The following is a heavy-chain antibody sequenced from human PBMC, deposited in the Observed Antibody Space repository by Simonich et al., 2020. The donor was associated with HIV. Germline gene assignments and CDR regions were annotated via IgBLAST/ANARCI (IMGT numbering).Heavy chain of an antibody. D-gene: IGHD6-6*01. Sequence: EVQLVESGGGLVQPGRSLRLSCAASGFTFDDYAMHWVRKATGKALVGCSGISRKRGSIGYADSVKGRFTISRDNAKNSLYLQMNSLRAEDMALYYCAKDRYSSSSGSFDYWGQGTLVTVSS. CDR3: AKDRYSSSSGSFDY. CDR2: ISRKRGSI. V-gene: IGHV3-9*03. CDR1: GFTFDDYA. J-gene: IGHJ4*02.